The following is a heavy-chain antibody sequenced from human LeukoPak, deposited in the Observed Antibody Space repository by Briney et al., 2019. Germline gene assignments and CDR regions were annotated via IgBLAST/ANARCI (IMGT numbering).Heavy chain of an antibody. Sequence: GGSLRLSCTASGFTFGDYAMSWFRQAPGKGLEWVSGINWNGGSTGYADSVKGRFTISRDNAKNSLYLQMNSLRAEDTALYHCARVGVVAAPTNAFDIWGQGTMVTVSS. V-gene: IGHV3-20*01. D-gene: IGHD2-15*01. J-gene: IGHJ3*02. CDR1: GFTFGDYA. CDR2: INWNGGST. CDR3: ARVGVVAAPTNAFDI.